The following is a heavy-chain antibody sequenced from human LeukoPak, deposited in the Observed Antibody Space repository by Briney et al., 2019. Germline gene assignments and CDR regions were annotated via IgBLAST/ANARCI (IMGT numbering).Heavy chain of an antibody. D-gene: IGHD2-2*01. CDR3: ARAQYQLLSGLDY. Sequence: PGGSLRLSCAASGFTFSSYAMHWVRQAPGKGLEYVSAISSNGGSTYYANSVKGRFTISRDNSKNTLYLQMGSLRAEDMAVYYCARAQYQLLSGLDYWGQGTLVTVSS. CDR2: ISSNGGST. J-gene: IGHJ4*02. CDR1: GFTFSSYA. V-gene: IGHV3-64*01.